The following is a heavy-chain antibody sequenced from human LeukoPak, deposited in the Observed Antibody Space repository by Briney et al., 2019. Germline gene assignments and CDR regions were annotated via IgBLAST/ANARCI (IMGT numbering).Heavy chain of an antibody. CDR2: IYYSGST. J-gene: IGHJ4*02. CDR3: ASYDSTSNPFY. D-gene: IGHD3-22*01. V-gene: IGHV4-39*07. CDR1: GGSISSSSYY. Sequence: SETLSLTCTVSGGSISSSSYYWGWIRQPPGKGLEWIGSIYYSGSTYYNPSLKSRVTISVDTSKNQFSLKLSSVTAADTAVYYCASYDSTSNPFYWGQGTLVTVSS.